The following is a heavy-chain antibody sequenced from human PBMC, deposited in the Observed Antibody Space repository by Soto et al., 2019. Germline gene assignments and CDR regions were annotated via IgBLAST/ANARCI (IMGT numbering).Heavy chain of an antibody. CDR3: ARDSPYDFWSGYTNAFDI. Sequence: QVQLQESGPGLVKPSQTLSLTCTVSGGSISSRGYYWSWIRQHPGKGLEWIGYIYYSGSTYYNPSLKSRVTISVATSENQFSLKLSSVTAADTAVYYCARDSPYDFWSGYTNAFDIWGQGTMVTVSS. J-gene: IGHJ3*02. CDR1: GGSISSRGYY. CDR2: IYYSGST. V-gene: IGHV4-31*03. D-gene: IGHD3-3*01.